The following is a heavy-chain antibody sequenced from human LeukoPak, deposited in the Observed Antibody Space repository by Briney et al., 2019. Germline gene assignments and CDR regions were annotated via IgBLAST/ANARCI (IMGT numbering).Heavy chain of an antibody. J-gene: IGHJ4*02. V-gene: IGHV1-46*01. CDR2: INPSGGST. D-gene: IGHD3-3*01. Sequence: ASVKVSCKASGYTFTSYYMHWVRQAPGQGLERMGIINPSGGSTSYAQKFQGRVTMTRDMSTSTVYMELSSLRSEDTAVYYCAREHYDFWLQYWGQGTLVTVSS. CDR3: AREHYDFWLQY. CDR1: GYTFTSYY.